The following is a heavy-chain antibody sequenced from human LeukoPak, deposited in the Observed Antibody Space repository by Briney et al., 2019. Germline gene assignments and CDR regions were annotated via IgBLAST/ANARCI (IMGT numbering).Heavy chain of an antibody. J-gene: IGHJ4*02. CDR3: ARDNGDYWFDY. CDR1: GYTFTGYY. Sequence: GASVTVSCTASGYTFTGYYMHWVRQAPGQGREWMGWINPNSGGTNYAQKFQGRVTMTRDTSISTAYMELTRLRSDDTAVYYCARDNGDYWFDYWGQGTLVTVSS. CDR2: INPNSGGT. V-gene: IGHV1-2*02. D-gene: IGHD4-17*01.